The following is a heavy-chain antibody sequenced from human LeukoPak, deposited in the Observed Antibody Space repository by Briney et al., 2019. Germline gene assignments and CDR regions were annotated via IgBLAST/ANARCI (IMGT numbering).Heavy chain of an antibody. CDR2: IKQDGTEK. V-gene: IGHV3-7*01. J-gene: IGHJ4*02. CDR3: ASGWGPMVVSY. D-gene: IGHD2-15*01. CDR1: GFTFSNFW. Sequence: GGSLRLSCAASGFTFSNFWMIWVRQAPGKGLEWVANIKQDGTEKHFVDSVGGRFTISRDNAKNSLYLQMNSLRVEDTAMYYCASGWGPMVVSYWGQGTLVTVSS.